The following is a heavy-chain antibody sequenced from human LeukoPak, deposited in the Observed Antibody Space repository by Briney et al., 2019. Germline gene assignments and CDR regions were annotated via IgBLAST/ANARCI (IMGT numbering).Heavy chain of an antibody. Sequence: SETLSLTCSVSGASISTNSWNWIRQPPGQGLEWIGYIYYSGRADYNPSLKSRVTMSVDTSKNQFSLKLTSVTAADTAVYYCARRGVEMDAIRPDNWFDPWGQGTLVTVSS. CDR3: ARRGVEMDAIRPDNWFDP. D-gene: IGHD5-24*01. CDR2: IYYSGRA. V-gene: IGHV4-59*08. J-gene: IGHJ5*02. CDR1: GASISTNS.